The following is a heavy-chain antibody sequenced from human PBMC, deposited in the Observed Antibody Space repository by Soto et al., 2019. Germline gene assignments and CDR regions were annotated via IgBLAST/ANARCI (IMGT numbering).Heavy chain of an antibody. Sequence: HPGGSLRLSCAASGFTFSTYEMNWVRQAPGKGLEWISCISSGGTTIYYADSVKGRFTISRGNARNSLYLQMNSLRAEDTAVYYCARFGLSSSLHPSIDFWGQGTLVTVSS. J-gene: IGHJ4*02. D-gene: IGHD6-13*01. CDR3: ARFGLSSSLHPSIDF. CDR1: GFTFSTYE. V-gene: IGHV3-48*03. CDR2: ISSGGTTI.